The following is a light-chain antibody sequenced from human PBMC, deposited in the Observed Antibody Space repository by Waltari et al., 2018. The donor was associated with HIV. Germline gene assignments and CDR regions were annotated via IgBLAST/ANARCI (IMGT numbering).Light chain of an antibody. CDR3: YSTDSSDNDRVL. V-gene: IGLV3-10*01. J-gene: IGLJ2*01. CDR1: ALPRKY. CDR2: EDS. Sequence: SYELTQPPSVSVSPGQTARITCPGDALPRKYAFWYQQKSGQAPVLVIDEDSKRPSGIPERFSGSSSGTMATLTISGAQVEDEGDYYCYSTDSSDNDRVLFGGGTNLTVL.